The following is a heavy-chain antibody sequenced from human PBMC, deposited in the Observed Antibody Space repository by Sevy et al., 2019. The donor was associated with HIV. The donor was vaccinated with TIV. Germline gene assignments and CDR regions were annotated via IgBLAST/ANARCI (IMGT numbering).Heavy chain of an antibody. CDR3: VKDRSGSYSFDY. D-gene: IGHD1-26*01. Sequence: GGSLRLSCAASGFTFDDFTMNWVRQAPGKGLEWVSGISWSSGNIAYADSVEGRFTISRDNAKNSLYLQMNSLRVEDTALYYCVKDRSGSYSFDYWGQGTLVTVSS. V-gene: IGHV3-9*01. CDR2: ISWSSGNI. CDR1: GFTFDDFT. J-gene: IGHJ4*02.